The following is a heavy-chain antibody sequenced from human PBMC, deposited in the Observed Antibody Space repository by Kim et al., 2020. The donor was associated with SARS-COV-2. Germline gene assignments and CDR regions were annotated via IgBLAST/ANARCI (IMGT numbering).Heavy chain of an antibody. Sequence: ASVKVSCKASGYTFTTYAMHWVRQAPGQRLEWMGWINAGNGNTRYLQKFQGRFTITRDTSASTAYMELSSLRSEDTAVYYCARDLRTPWGQGTLVTVSS. CDR1: GYTFTTYA. V-gene: IGHV1-3*01. CDR2: INAGNGNT. J-gene: IGHJ5*02. CDR3: ARDLRTP.